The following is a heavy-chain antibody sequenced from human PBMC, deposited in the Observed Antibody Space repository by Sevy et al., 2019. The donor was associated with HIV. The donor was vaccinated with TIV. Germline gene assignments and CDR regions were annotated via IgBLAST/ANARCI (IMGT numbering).Heavy chain of an antibody. Sequence: ASVKVSCKASGYTFTSYDINWVRQATGQGLEWMGWMNPNSGNTGYAQKFQGRVTMTRNTSISTAYMELSSLRSEDTAVYYCARGRSCYDFSTSAFDIWGQGTMVTVSS. D-gene: IGHD3-3*01. CDR2: MNPNSGNT. J-gene: IGHJ3*02. CDR1: GYTFTSYD. CDR3: ARGRSCYDFSTSAFDI. V-gene: IGHV1-8*01.